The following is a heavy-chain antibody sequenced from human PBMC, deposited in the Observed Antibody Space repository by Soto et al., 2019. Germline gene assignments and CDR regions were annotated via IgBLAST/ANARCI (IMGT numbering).Heavy chain of an antibody. V-gene: IGHV3-48*01. Sequence: GGSLRLSCAASEFTFSGFTMNWIRQAPGKGLQWVSYISSSSDTIYYADSVRGRFTISRDNAKNSLYLQMNSLRAEDTAVYYCARDNYYYYMDVWGKGTTVTVSS. CDR1: EFTFSGFT. CDR3: ARDNYYYYMDV. CDR2: ISSSSDTI. J-gene: IGHJ6*03.